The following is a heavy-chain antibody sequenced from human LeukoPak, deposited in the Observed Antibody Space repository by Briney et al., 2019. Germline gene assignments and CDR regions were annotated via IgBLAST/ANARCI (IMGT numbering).Heavy chain of an antibody. CDR1: GFSISTYA. D-gene: IGHD6-19*01. J-gene: IGHJ4*02. CDR2: ISSGSSTI. Sequence: GGSLRLSCAASGFSISTYAMNWVRQAPGKGLEWVSYISSGSSTIYYADSVKGRFTISRDNAKNSLYLQMNSLRAEDTAVYYCASGYGSGWVRYWGQGTLVTVSS. V-gene: IGHV3-48*04. CDR3: ASGYGSGWVRY.